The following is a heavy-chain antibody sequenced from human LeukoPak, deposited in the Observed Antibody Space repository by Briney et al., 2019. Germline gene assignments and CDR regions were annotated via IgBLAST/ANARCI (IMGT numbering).Heavy chain of an antibody. CDR1: GGSISSSSYY. Sequence: PSETLSLTCTVSGGSISSSSYYWGWIRQPPGKGLEWIGSIYYSGSTYYNPSLKSRVTISVDTSKNQFSLKLSSVTAADTAVYYCARARVSGNYYFDYWGQGTLVTVSS. CDR2: IYYSGST. D-gene: IGHD4-23*01. J-gene: IGHJ4*02. CDR3: ARARVSGNYYFDY. V-gene: IGHV4-39*07.